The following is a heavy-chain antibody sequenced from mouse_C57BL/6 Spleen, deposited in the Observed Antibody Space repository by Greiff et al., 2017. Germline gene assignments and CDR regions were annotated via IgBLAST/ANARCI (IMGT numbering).Heavy chain of an antibody. CDR2: ISSGGDYT. J-gene: IGHJ4*01. D-gene: IGHD2-5*01. V-gene: IGHV5-9-1*02. Sequence: EVKVEASGAGLVKPGGSLKLSCAASGFTFSSYAMSWVRQTPEKRLVWVAYISSGGDYTYYADTVKGRFTISRDNARNTLYLQMSSLKSEDTAIYYCTRDSNYYSMDYWGQGTSVTVSS. CDR3: TRDSNYYSMDY. CDR1: GFTFSSYA.